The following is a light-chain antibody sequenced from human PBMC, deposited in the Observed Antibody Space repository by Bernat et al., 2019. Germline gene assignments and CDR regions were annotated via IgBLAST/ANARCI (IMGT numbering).Light chain of an antibody. V-gene: IGLV4-69*01. CDR1: SGHSSYA. CDR2: LNSDGSH. Sequence: QLVLTQSPSASASLGASVKLTCTLSSGHSSYAIAWHHQQPEKGPRYLMKLNSDGSHFKGDGIPDRFSGSSSGTGRYLTISSLQSEDEADCYWQTWDTAIQVFGGGTKLTVL. CDR3: QTWDTAIQV. J-gene: IGLJ3*02.